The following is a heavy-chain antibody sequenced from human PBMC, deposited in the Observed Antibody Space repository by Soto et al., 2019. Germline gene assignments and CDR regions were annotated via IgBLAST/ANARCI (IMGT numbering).Heavy chain of an antibody. CDR3: ARVEAVAGIYNYHGLDV. CDR2: IVPIFGPT. V-gene: IGHV1-69*12. Sequence: QVQLVQSGAEVKKPGSSVKVSCKASGGTFSNYAISWVRQAPGQGLEWMGGIVPIFGPTYYAQKFQGRVTIIADDSTTTAYLELSSLRSEDTAMYYCARVEAVAGIYNYHGLDVWGQGTAVSVSS. CDR1: GGTFSNYA. J-gene: IGHJ6*02. D-gene: IGHD6-19*01.